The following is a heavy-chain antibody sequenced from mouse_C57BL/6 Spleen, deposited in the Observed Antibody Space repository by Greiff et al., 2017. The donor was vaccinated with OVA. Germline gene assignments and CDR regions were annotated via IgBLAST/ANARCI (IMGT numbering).Heavy chain of an antibody. V-gene: IGHV1-55*01. J-gene: IGHJ2*01. Sequence: VHVKQPGAELVKPGASVKLSCKASGYTFTSYWITWVKQRPGQGLEWIGDIYPGSGSTNYNEKFKSKATLTVDKASSTAYMQLSNLTSVYSAVYYCARFITTVVPIDYWGQGTTLTVSS. CDR3: ARFITTVVPIDY. CDR1: GYTFTSYW. CDR2: IYPGSGST. D-gene: IGHD1-1*01.